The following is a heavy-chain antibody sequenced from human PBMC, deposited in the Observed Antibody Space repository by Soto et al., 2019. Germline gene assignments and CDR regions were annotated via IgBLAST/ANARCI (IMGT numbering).Heavy chain of an antibody. D-gene: IGHD4-17*01. CDR2: IYQTGDT. V-gene: IGHV4-4*03. Sequence: QVQLQESGPGLVKPPGTLSLTCAVSSGSISSNNWWSWVRQPPGKGLEWIGEIYQTGDTNYNPSLKSRVTMSVDKSPNQFSLKLISVTAADTAVYYCARIGGGVYGDYDFMHFDSWGQGILVTVSS. CDR3: ARIGGGVYGDYDFMHFDS. CDR1: SGSISSNNW. J-gene: IGHJ4*02.